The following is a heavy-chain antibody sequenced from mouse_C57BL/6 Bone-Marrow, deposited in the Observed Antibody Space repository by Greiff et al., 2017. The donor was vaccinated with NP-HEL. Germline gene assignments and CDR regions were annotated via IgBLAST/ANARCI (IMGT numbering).Heavy chain of an antibody. CDR3: ARLPDGYHPYYAMDY. Sequence: EVQGVESGGGLVKPGGSLKLSCAASGFTFSSYTMSWVRQTPEKRLEWVATISGGGGNTYYPDSVKGRFTISRDNAKNTLYLQMSSLRSEDTALYYCARLPDGYHPYYAMDYWGQGTSVTVSS. CDR1: GFTFSSYT. J-gene: IGHJ4*01. D-gene: IGHD2-3*01. CDR2: ISGGGGNT. V-gene: IGHV5-9*01.